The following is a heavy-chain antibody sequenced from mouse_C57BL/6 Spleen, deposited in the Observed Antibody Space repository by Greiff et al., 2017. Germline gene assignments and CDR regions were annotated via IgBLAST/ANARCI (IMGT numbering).Heavy chain of an antibody. D-gene: IGHD2-3*01. CDR1: GFTFSDYY. V-gene: IGHV5-12*01. CDR3: ARHHDGYYVDAMDY. Sequence: EVQVVESGGGLVQPGGSLKLSCAASGFTFSDYYMYWVRQTPEKRLEWVAYISNGGGNTYYPDTVKGRFTISRDNAKNTLYLQMSRLKSEDTAMYYCARHHDGYYVDAMDYWGQGTSVTVSS. J-gene: IGHJ4*01. CDR2: ISNGGGNT.